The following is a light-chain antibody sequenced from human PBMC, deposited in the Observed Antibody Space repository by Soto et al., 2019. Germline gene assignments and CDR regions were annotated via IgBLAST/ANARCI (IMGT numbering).Light chain of an antibody. CDR3: TSYTGSTPLWV. J-gene: IGLJ3*02. CDR1: SSEVGNYNY. CDR2: GVS. V-gene: IGLV2-14*01. Sequence: QSALTQPASVSGSPGQSITISCTGTSSEVGNYNYVSWFQQHPGKAPKLMIYGVSNRPSGVSNRFSGSKSGNTASLTISGLQAEDEADYYCTSYTGSTPLWVFGGGTKLTVL.